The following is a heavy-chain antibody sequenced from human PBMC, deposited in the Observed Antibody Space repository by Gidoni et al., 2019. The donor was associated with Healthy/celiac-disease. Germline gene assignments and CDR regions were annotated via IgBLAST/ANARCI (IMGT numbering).Heavy chain of an antibody. CDR3: ARASWGQSPEGYYYYGMDV. Sequence: EVQLVESGGGLVQPGGSLRLSCAASGFTFSSYSMNWVRQAPGKGLEWVSYISSSSSTIYYADSVKGRFTISRDNAKNSLYLQMNSLRDEDTAVYYCARASWGQSPEGYYYYGMDVWGQGTTVTVSS. D-gene: IGHD3-16*01. J-gene: IGHJ6*02. CDR1: GFTFSSYS. V-gene: IGHV3-48*02. CDR2: ISSSSSTI.